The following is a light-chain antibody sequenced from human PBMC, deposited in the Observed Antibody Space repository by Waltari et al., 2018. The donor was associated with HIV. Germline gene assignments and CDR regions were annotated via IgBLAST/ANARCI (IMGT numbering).Light chain of an antibody. Sequence: NFMLTHPHSVSESPGKTVTISCTRSSASLASHYIQCYHPRTGSAPTTVIYEDKQRPSGVPDRFSGSIDSSSNSASLTISGMKTEDEADYYCQSYDSSNHWVFGGGTKLTVL. CDR2: EDK. CDR3: QSYDSSNHWV. V-gene: IGLV6-57*03. CDR1: SASLASHY. J-gene: IGLJ3*02.